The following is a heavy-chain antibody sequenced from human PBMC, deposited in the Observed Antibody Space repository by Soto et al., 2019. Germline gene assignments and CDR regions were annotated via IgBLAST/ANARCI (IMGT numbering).Heavy chain of an antibody. CDR3: AKSDGSGWFNYFQH. D-gene: IGHD6-19*01. CDR2: ISKTGDST. Sequence: EVQLLESGGGLVQPGGSLRLSCAASGFTFSSDTMSWVRQAPGKGLEWVSAISKTGDSTYYADSVKGRFTISRDTSTKTLYLQMNSLRAEDTAVYYCAKSDGSGWFNYFQHWGQGNLVTVSS. J-gene: IGHJ1*01. V-gene: IGHV3-23*01. CDR1: GFTFSSDT.